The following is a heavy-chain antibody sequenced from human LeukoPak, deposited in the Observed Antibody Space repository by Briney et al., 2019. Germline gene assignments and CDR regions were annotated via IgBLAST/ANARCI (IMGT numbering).Heavy chain of an antibody. CDR2: INTNTGNP. Sequence: GASVKVSCKASGYTFTSYAMNWVRQAPGQGLEWMGWINTNTGNPTYAQGFTGRFVFSLDTSVSTAYLQISSLKAEDTAVYYCGRDPPTPYCSGGSCYEDAFDIWGQGTMVTVSS. J-gene: IGHJ3*02. V-gene: IGHV7-4-1*02. D-gene: IGHD2-15*01. CDR1: GYTFTSYA. CDR3: GRDPPTPYCSGGSCYEDAFDI.